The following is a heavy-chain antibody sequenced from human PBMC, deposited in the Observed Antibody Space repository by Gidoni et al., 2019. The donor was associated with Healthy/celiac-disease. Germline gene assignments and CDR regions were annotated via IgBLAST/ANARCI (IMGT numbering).Heavy chain of an antibody. V-gene: IGHV3-49*04. CDR3: TRGGLGAYYDFWSGRIIKKYFDY. CDR1: GFTFGDYA. J-gene: IGHJ4*02. CDR2: IRSKAYGGTT. D-gene: IGHD3-3*01. Sequence: EVQLVESGGGLVQPGRSLRLSCTASGFTFGDYAMSWVRQAPGKGLEWVGFIRSKAYGGTTEYAASVKGRFTISRDDSKSIAYLQMNSLKTEDTAVYYCTRGGLGAYYDFWSGRIIKKYFDYWGQGTLVTVSS.